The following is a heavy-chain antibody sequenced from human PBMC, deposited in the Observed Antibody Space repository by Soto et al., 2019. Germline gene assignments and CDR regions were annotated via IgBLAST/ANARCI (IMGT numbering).Heavy chain of an antibody. J-gene: IGHJ4*02. CDR3: ARAPAGLPHYFDY. V-gene: IGHV1-69*06. Sequence: GASVEVSRKASGGTFNSYSISWVRQAPGRGLEWMGGIIPIFGTTKYAQKFQGRVTITADKSTSTAYMELSSLRSEDTAVYYCARAPAGLPHYFDYWGQGTLVTVSS. CDR1: GGTFNSYS. CDR2: IIPIFGTT.